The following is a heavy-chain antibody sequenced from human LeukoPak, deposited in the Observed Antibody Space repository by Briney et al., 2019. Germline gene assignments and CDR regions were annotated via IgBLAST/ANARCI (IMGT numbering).Heavy chain of an antibody. V-gene: IGHV3-64D*09. J-gene: IGHJ4*02. CDR1: GFTFSSYA. CDR3: VKAGRPYSYGYALFDY. D-gene: IGHD5-18*01. Sequence: GGSLRLSCSASGFTFSSYAIHWVRQAPGKGLEYVSGISSNGGSTYYADSVKGRFTISRDNSKNTLYLQMRSLRAEDTAVYYCVKAGRPYSYGYALFDYWGQGTLVTVSS. CDR2: ISSNGGST.